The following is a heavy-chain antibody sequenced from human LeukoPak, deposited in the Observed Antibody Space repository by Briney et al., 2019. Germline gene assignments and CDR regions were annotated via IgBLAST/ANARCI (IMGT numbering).Heavy chain of an antibody. CDR1: GYTFTGYY. D-gene: IGHD1-14*01. CDR2: MNPKSGGT. V-gene: IGHV1-2*02. Sequence: GASVKVSCEASGYTFTGYYVHWVRQAPGQGLEWMGWMNPKSGGTNYAQKFEARVTMNRDTSISTAYMELSRLRFDDTAVYYCARGTTEGAALDYWGQGTLVTVSS. CDR3: ARGTTEGAALDY. J-gene: IGHJ4*02.